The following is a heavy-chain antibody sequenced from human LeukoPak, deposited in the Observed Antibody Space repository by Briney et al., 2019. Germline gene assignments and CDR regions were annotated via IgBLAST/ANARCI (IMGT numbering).Heavy chain of an antibody. D-gene: IGHD2-2*01. CDR2: IKQDGSEK. CDR1: GFTFSSYW. V-gene: IGHV3-7*03. J-gene: IGHJ6*04. Sequence: PGGSLRLSCAASGFTFSSYWMSWVRQAPGKGLEWVANIKQDGSEKYYVDSVKGRFTISRDNAKNSLYLQMNSLRAEDTAVYYCARDRGYCSSTSCLPYYYYGMDVWGKGTTVTVSS. CDR3: ARDRGYCSSTSCLPYYYYGMDV.